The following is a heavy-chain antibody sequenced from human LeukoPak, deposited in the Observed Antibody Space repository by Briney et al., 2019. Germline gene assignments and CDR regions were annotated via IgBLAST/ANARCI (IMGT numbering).Heavy chain of an antibody. CDR3: AKDKSRGRVVTAPGAY. J-gene: IGHJ4*02. V-gene: IGHV3-30*18. CDR2: ISYDGSNK. Sequence: GSLRLSCAASGFTFSSYGMHWVRQAPGKGLEWVAVISYDGSNKYYAGSVKGRFTISRDNSKNTLYLQMNSLRAEDTAVYYCAKDKSRGRVVTAPGAYWGQGTLVTVSS. CDR1: GFTFSSYG. D-gene: IGHD2-21*02.